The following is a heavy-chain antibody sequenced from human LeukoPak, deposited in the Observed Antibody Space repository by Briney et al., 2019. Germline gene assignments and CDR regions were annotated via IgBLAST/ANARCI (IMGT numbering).Heavy chain of an antibody. CDR1: GFSFSSYA. Sequence: GGSLRLSCAASGFSFSSYAVSWVRQAPGKGLEWVSTITASGGSTYYADSVKGRFTISRDNSKNTLYLQINSLRAEDTALYYCAKLVLFSGTTGDLNYWGQGTLVTVSS. CDR2: ITASGGST. J-gene: IGHJ4*02. CDR3: AKLVLFSGTTGDLNY. D-gene: IGHD1-1*01. V-gene: IGHV3-23*01.